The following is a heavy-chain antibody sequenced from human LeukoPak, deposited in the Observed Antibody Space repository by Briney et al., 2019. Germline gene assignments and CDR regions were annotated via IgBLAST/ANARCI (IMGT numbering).Heavy chain of an antibody. CDR2: XXPGDSDT. V-gene: IGHV5-51*01. D-gene: IGHD6-19*01. CDR1: GYSFTSYW. J-gene: IGHJ5*02. CDR3: ARTKYSSGWTRSNWFDP. Sequence: GESLKISCKGSGYSFTSYWIGWVRQMPGKGLEWXXXXXPGDSDTRYSPSFQGQVTISADKSISTAYLQWSSLKASDTAMYYCARTKYSSGWTRSNWFDPWGQGTLVTVSS.